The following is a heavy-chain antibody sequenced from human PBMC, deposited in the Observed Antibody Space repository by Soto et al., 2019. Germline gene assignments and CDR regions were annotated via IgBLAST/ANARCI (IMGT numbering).Heavy chain of an antibody. CDR1: GFTFIDYS. Sequence: EVQLLESGGGLVQPGGSLRLSCAASGFTFIDYSMNWFRRAPGRGLEWVSTIRSGGLSTYFADSVQGRFTISRDNSNEKVYLQMNNLRADDTAVYFCSKAPGDYYYMDVWCKGTTVTVSS. CDR2: IRSGGLST. V-gene: IGHV3-23*01. CDR3: SKAPGDYYYMDV. J-gene: IGHJ6*03.